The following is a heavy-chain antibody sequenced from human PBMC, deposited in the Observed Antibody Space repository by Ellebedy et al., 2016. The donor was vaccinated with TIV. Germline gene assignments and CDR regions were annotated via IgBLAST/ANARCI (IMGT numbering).Heavy chain of an antibody. V-gene: IGHV3-7*01. CDR3: ARGRGYDTFDY. D-gene: IGHD5-12*01. Sequence: GESLKISCAASGFPFSSFWMSWVRQAPGKGLEWVANTKKDGSEKYYVDSVRGRFTISRDNAKNSLYLQMNSLRAEDTAVYYCARGRGYDTFDYWGQGILVTVSS. CDR1: GFPFSSFW. CDR2: TKKDGSEK. J-gene: IGHJ4*02.